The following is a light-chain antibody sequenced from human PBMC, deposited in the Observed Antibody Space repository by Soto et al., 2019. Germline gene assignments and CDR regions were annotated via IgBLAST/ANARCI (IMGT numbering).Light chain of an antibody. J-gene: IGKJ3*01. CDR1: LSVYSSH. V-gene: IGKV3-20*01. Sequence: EIVLKQSPGTPSLSPGVRATLSCRASLSVYSSHLAWYRQKPGQVPRILIYYASSMATGIPDSFSGSGSGTDFTLTISRLEPEDFAVYYCQQYHSALFTFGPGTKVDIK. CDR2: YAS. CDR3: QQYHSALFT.